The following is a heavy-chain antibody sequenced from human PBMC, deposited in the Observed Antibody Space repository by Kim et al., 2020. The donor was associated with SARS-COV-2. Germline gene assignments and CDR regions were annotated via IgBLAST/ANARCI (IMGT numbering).Heavy chain of an antibody. CDR2: IYYSGST. CDR3: ARGVGYYYYYGMDV. J-gene: IGHJ6*02. CDR1: GGSISSYY. V-gene: IGHV4-59*01. Sequence: SETLSLTCTVSGGSISSYYWSWIRQPPGKGLEWIGYIYYSGSTNYNPSLKSRVTISVDTSKNQFSLKLSSVTAADTAVYYCARGVGYYYYYGMDVWGQGT.